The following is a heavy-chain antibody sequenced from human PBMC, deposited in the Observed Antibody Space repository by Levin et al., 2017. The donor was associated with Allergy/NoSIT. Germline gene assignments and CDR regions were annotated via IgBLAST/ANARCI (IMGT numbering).Heavy chain of an antibody. V-gene: IGHV1-18*01. Sequence: ASVKVSCKASGYTFTSYGISWVRQAPGQGLEWMGWISAYNGNTNYAQKLQGRVTMTTDTSTSTAYMELRSLRSDDTAVYYCARELNPLIAATLGDYWGQGTLVTVSS. D-gene: IGHD6-6*01. CDR2: ISAYNGNT. J-gene: IGHJ4*02. CDR1: GYTFTSYG. CDR3: ARELNPLIAATLGDY.